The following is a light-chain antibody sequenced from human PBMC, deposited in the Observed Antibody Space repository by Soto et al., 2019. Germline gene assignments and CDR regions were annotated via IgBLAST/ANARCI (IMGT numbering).Light chain of an antibody. CDR1: VLAKKY. V-gene: IGLV3-27*01. CDR3: YSAADNKYWV. CDR2: KDS. Sequence: SYELTQPSSVSVSPGQTARITCSGDVLAKKYARWFQQKPGQAPVLVIYKDSERPSGIPERFSGSSSGTTVTLTISGAQVADEADYYCYSAADNKYWVFGGGTKLTVL. J-gene: IGLJ3*02.